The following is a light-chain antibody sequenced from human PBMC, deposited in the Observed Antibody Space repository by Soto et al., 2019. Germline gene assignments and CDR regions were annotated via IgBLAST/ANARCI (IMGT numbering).Light chain of an antibody. Sequence: QSVLTQPPSASGSPGQSVTISCTGTSSDVGAYKYVSWYQQYPGKAPKLMIYEVSKRPSGVPDRFSGSKSGNTASLTVSGLQAEDEPDYYCTSYAGSNIWVFGGGTKLTVL. J-gene: IGLJ3*02. CDR2: EVS. V-gene: IGLV2-8*01. CDR3: TSYAGSNIWV. CDR1: SSDVGAYKY.